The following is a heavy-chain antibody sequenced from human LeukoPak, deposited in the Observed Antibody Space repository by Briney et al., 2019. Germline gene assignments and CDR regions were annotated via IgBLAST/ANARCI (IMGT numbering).Heavy chain of an antibody. CDR1: GYTFTSYY. J-gene: IGHJ4*02. D-gene: IGHD3-22*01. CDR3: ARGAMIVVVMSSVDY. CDR2: INPSGGST. V-gene: IGHV1-46*01. Sequence: ASVKVSCKASGYTFTSYYMHWVRQAPGQGLEWMGIINPSGGSTSYAQKFQGRVTMTRDMSTSTVYMELSSLRSEDTAVYYCARGAMIVVVMSSVDYWGQGTLVTVSS.